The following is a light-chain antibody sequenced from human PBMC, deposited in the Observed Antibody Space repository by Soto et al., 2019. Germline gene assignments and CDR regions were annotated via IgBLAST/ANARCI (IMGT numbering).Light chain of an antibody. Sequence: QSVLTQPASVSGSPGQSVTISCTGPRSDIGDSNFISWYQHSPGKAPRLLIYEVNNRPSGVSKRFSGSKAGNTASLTISGLLDDDEADYYCNSYTSNNTYVFGTGTKVTVL. CDR2: EVN. J-gene: IGLJ1*01. CDR3: NSYTSNNTYV. V-gene: IGLV2-14*01. CDR1: RSDIGDSNF.